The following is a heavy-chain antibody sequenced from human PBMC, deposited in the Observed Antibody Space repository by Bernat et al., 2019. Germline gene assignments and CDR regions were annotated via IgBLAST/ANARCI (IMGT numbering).Heavy chain of an antibody. D-gene: IGHD3-22*01. J-gene: IGHJ2*01. CDR2: IYYSGST. Sequence: QVQLQESGPGLVKPSQTLSLTCTVSGGSISSGGYYWSWIRQHPGKGLEWIGYIYYSGSTYYNPSLKSRVTLSVDTSKNQFSLKLSSVTAADTAVYYCARDVTPTYYYDSSGYPHWYFDLWGRGTLVTVSS. V-gene: IGHV4-31*03. CDR3: ARDVTPTYYYDSSGYPHWYFDL. CDR1: GGSISSGGYY.